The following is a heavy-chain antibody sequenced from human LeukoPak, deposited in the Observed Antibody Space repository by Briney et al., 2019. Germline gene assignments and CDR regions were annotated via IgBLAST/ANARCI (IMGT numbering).Heavy chain of an antibody. Sequence: GGSLRLSCAASGFTFSSYGMHWVRQAPGKGLEWVAFIRYDGSSKFYADSVKARFTISRDNSGNTVHLQMNSLRAEDTAVYYCAKERYYYDSSGLDYWGQGTLVTVSS. CDR2: IRYDGSSK. J-gene: IGHJ4*02. V-gene: IGHV3-30*02. D-gene: IGHD3-22*01. CDR1: GFTFSSYG. CDR3: AKERYYYDSSGLDY.